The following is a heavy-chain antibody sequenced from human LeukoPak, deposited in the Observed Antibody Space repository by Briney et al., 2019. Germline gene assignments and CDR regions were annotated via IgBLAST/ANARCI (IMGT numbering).Heavy chain of an antibody. CDR1: GFSLSTSGMC. Sequence: KSGPTLVNPTQTLTLTCTFSGFSLSTSGMCESWIRQPPGEALEWLARIDWDDDKYYSTSLKTRLTISKDTSKNQVVLTMTNMDPVDTATYYCARLVPAAPSYYYYYMDVWGKGTTVTVSS. J-gene: IGHJ6*03. CDR3: ARLVPAAPSYYYYYMDV. V-gene: IGHV2-70*11. D-gene: IGHD2-2*01. CDR2: IDWDDDK.